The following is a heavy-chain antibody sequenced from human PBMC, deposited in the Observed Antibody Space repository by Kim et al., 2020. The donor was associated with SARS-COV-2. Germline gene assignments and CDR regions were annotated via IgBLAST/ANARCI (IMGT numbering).Heavy chain of an antibody. CDR3: ARRRTPIWFGERGMDV. D-gene: IGHD3-10*01. J-gene: IGHJ6*02. Sequence: SFQGQVTISADKSISTAYLQWSSLKASDTAMYYCARRRTPIWFGERGMDVWGQGTTVTVSS. V-gene: IGHV5-51*01.